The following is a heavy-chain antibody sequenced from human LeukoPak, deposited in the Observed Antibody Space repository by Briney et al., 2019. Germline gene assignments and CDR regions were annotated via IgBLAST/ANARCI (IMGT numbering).Heavy chain of an antibody. CDR1: GGSISSGDYY. CDR2: IYYSGST. CDR3: AREGSDILTGSAGLFDY. J-gene: IGHJ4*02. D-gene: IGHD3-9*01. Sequence: SETLSLTCTVSGGSISSGDYYWRWIRQPPGKGLEWIGYIYYSGSTYYNPSLKSRVTISVDTSKNQFSLKLSSVTAADTAVYYCAREGSDILTGSAGLFDYWGQGTLVTVSS. V-gene: IGHV4-30-4*01.